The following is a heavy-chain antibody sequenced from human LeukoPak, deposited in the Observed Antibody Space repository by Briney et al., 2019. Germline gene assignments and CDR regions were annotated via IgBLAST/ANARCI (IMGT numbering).Heavy chain of an antibody. CDR1: GFTFSSYS. D-gene: IGHD1-26*01. Sequence: GGSLRLSCAASGFTFSSYSMNWVRQAPGKGLEWVSSISSSSSYIYYADSVKGRFTISRDNAKNSLYLQMNSLRAEDTAVYYCARRGSYYYYYYMDVWGKGTTVTVSS. CDR3: ARRGSYYYYYYMDV. J-gene: IGHJ6*03. V-gene: IGHV3-21*01. CDR2: ISSSSSYI.